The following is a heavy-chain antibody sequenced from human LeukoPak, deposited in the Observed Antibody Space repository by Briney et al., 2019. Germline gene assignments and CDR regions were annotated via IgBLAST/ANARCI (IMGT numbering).Heavy chain of an antibody. Sequence: ASVKVSCKASGYTLINYGITWVRQAPGQGLEWMGWISAYNGNTNYRQKLQGRVTMTTDTSTSTAYMDLRSLRSDDTAIYYCARNSPDASGTYYNDSPDYWGQGTLVTVSS. CDR3: ARNSPDASGTYYNDSPDY. J-gene: IGHJ4*02. V-gene: IGHV1-18*01. D-gene: IGHD3-10*01. CDR2: ISAYNGNT. CDR1: GYTLINYG.